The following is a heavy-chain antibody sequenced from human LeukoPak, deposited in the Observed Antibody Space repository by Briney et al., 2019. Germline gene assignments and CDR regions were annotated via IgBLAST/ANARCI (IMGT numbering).Heavy chain of an antibody. Sequence: PGGSLRLSCAASGFSFSSDELNWVRQAPGKGLEWLSYISTSGRTTYYADSVKGRFTISRDNAKNSLYLQMNSLRAEDTAVYYCARQRDGNYYDNIDYWGQGTLVTVSS. CDR3: ARQRDGNYYDNIDY. V-gene: IGHV3-48*03. D-gene: IGHD3-22*01. J-gene: IGHJ4*02. CDR2: ISTSGRTT. CDR1: GFSFSSDE.